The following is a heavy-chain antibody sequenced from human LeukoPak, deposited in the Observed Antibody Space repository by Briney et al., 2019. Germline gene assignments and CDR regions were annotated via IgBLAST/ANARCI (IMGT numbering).Heavy chain of an antibody. V-gene: IGHV4-59*11. D-gene: IGHD1-7*01. CDR1: GGSISSHY. J-gene: IGHJ6*02. Sequence: SETLSLTCTVSGGSISSHYWSWIRQPPGKGLEWIGYIYYSGSTNYNPSLKSRVTISVDTSKNQFSPKLSSVTAADTAVYYCARASGTTFYGMDVWGQGTTVTVSS. CDR2: IYYSGST. CDR3: ARASGTTFYGMDV.